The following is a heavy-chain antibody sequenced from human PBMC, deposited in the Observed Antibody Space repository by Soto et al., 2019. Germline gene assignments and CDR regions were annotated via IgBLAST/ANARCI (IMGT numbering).Heavy chain of an antibody. D-gene: IGHD6-19*01. CDR1: GGSISSYY. Sequence: SETLSLTCTVSGGSISSYYWSWIRQPPGKGLEWIGYIYYSGSTNYNPSLKSRVTISVDTSKNQFSLKLSSVTVADTAVYYCARVDSSGWYYFDYWGQGTLVTVSS. V-gene: IGHV4-59*01. J-gene: IGHJ4*02. CDR3: ARVDSSGWYYFDY. CDR2: IYYSGST.